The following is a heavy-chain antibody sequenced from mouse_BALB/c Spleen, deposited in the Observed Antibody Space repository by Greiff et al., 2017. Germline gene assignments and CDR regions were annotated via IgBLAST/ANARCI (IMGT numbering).Heavy chain of an antibody. CDR2: IWRGGST. CDR1: GFSLTSYG. CDR3: AKNDYYAMDY. J-gene: IGHJ4*01. Sequence: VQRVESGPSLVQPSQSLSITCTVSGFSLTSYGVHWVRQSPGKGLEWLGVIWRGGSTDYNAAFMSRLSITKDNSKSQVFFKMNSLQADDTAIYYCAKNDYYAMDYWGQGTSVTVSS. V-gene: IGHV2-5-1*01.